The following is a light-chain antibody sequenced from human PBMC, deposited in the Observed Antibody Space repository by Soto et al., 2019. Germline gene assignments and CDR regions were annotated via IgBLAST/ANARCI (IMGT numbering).Light chain of an antibody. V-gene: IGKV3-20*01. Sequence: EIVLTQSPGTLSLSPGERATLSCRASQSVTSSYLAWYQQKPGQAPRLLIYGASSRATGIPDRFSGSGSGTDFTLTISRLEPADFAVYYCQHYGSSLSVTFGQGTRLEIK. CDR3: QHYGSSLSVT. J-gene: IGKJ5*01. CDR2: GAS. CDR1: QSVTSSY.